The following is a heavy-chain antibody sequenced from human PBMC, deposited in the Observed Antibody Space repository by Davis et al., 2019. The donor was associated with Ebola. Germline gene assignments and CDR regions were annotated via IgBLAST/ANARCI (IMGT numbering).Heavy chain of an antibody. V-gene: IGHV3-11*06. CDR1: GFTFNDYY. J-gene: IGHJ4*02. Sequence: GESLKISCTASGFTFNDYYMSWIRQAPGKGLEWISYISTSSSYTNYADSVKGRFTISRDNAKNSLYLHMNSLRPEDTAVYYCARDSDDYCFDYWGQGTLVTVSS. CDR3: ARDSDDYCFDY. CDR2: ISTSSSYT. D-gene: IGHD2-21*02.